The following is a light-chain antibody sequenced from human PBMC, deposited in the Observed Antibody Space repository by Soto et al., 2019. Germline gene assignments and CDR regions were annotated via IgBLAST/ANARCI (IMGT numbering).Light chain of an antibody. CDR2: DAS. Sequence: ILMTQSPATLSLSPGERATLSCRASQSVSNNLAWYQQKPGQAPRLLIYDASTRATGIPARFSGSRCGREFSLTISGLQSEEFVVYYCQQYNNRPPWTFGQGTKVEIK. CDR3: QQYNNRPPWT. V-gene: IGKV3-15*01. J-gene: IGKJ1*01. CDR1: QSVSNN.